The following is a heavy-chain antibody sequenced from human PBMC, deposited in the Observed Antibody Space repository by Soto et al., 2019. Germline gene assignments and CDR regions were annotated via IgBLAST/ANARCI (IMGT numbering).Heavy chain of an antibody. J-gene: IGHJ4*02. V-gene: IGHV3-48*03. D-gene: IGHD3-9*01. Sequence: GSLRLSCAASGFTFSSYEMIWVRQAPGKGLEWVSFISSSDSTIYYADSVKGRFSISGDNAKNSLYLQMNSLRAEDTAAYFCARAQGDWLLDYWGQGTLVTVSS. CDR3: ARAQGDWLLDY. CDR2: ISSSDSTI. CDR1: GFTFSSYE.